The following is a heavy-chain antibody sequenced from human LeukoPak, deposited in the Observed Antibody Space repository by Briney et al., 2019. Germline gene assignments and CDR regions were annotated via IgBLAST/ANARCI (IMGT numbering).Heavy chain of an antibody. CDR1: GGSISSGGYY. D-gene: IGHD2-21*02. CDR3: ARVVVTTVDLRFDY. CDR2: IYYSGST. J-gene: IGHJ4*02. Sequence: SETLSLTCTVSGGSISSGGYYWSWIRQHTGKGLEWIGYIYYSGSTDYNPSLNSRVTISVDTSKNQFSLKLSSVTAADTAVYYCARVVVTTVDLRFDYWGKGSQVTVSS. V-gene: IGHV4-31*03.